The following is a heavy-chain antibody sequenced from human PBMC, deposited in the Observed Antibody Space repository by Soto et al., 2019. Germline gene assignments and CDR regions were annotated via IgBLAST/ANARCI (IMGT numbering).Heavy chain of an antibody. CDR2: VYGDGDK. V-gene: IGHV2-5*02. CDR3: AHNIGGDYVYGFDF. D-gene: IGHD3-16*01. CDR1: GISLTTSGEG. J-gene: IGHJ3*01. Sequence: QIALKESGPTLVKPTQTLTLTCTFSGISLTTSGEGVGWVRQPPGKGLEWVALVYGDGDKRYLTSLKSRLTITKDTSKNQVVLTMTNMDLVDTGTYFCAHNIGGDYVYGFDFWGQGTKVTVSS.